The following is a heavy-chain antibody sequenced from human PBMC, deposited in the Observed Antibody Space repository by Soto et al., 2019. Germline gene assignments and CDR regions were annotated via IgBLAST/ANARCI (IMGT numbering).Heavy chain of an antibody. CDR1: GYTPTSNR. V-gene: IGHV1-18*01. Sequence: ASGRVSCKAAGYTPTSNRVRWVRQDLVQVLEWRGWLCACYGNTNYAQKLQGRGTMTTDTSTSTAYMELRSLRSDDTAVYYCARDGYYDSSGYRSDFDYWGQGTLVTVSS. CDR2: LCACYGNT. J-gene: IGHJ4*02. CDR3: ARDGYYDSSGYRSDFDY. D-gene: IGHD3-22*01.